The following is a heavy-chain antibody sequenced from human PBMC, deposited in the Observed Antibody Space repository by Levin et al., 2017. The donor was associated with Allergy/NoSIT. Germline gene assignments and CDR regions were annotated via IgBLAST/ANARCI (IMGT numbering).Heavy chain of an antibody. D-gene: IGHD3-22*01. J-gene: IGHJ4*02. CDR3: ARAHYSSGYYYNYFDY. Sequence: GGSLRLSCAASGFTVSSNYMSWVRQAPGKGLEWVSVIYSGGSTYYADSLKGRFTISRDNSKHTLYLQMNSLRAEDTAVYYCARAHYSSGYYYNYFDYWGQGTLVTVSS. CDR2: IYSGGST. CDR1: GFTVSSNY. V-gene: IGHV3-53*01.